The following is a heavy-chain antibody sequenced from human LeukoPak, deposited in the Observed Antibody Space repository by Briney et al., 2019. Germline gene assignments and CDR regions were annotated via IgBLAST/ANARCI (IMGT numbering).Heavy chain of an antibody. J-gene: IGHJ4*02. CDR2: IIPILGIA. CDR3: ARMSDCGGDWPIDY. V-gene: IGHV1-69*02. Sequence: SVKLSCKASGGTFSSYTISWVRQAPGQGLEWMGRIIPILGIANYAQKFQGRVTITADKSTSTAYMELSSLRSEDTAVYYCARMSDCGGDWPIDYWGQGTLVTVSS. D-gene: IGHD2-21*02. CDR1: GGTFSSYT.